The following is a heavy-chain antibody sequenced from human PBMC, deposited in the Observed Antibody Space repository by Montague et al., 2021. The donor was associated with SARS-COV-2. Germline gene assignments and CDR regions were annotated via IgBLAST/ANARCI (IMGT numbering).Heavy chain of an antibody. CDR3: ARRPKLGLGYWYFDL. J-gene: IGHJ2*01. V-gene: IGHV4-61*02. D-gene: IGHD7-27*01. CDR2: VHTSGST. CDR1: GGSIITGSYF. Sequence: TLSLTCTVSGGSIITGSYFWTWIRQPAGKGLEWIGRVHTSGSTNFNPSLKSRVTMSVDPSKNQFSLELASVTAADTAVYYCARRPKLGLGYWYFDLWGRGTLVAVSS.